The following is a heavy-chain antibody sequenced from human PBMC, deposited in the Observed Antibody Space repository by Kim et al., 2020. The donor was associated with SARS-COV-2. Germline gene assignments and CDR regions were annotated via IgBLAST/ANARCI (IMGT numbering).Heavy chain of an antibody. CDR2: ISHSGST. J-gene: IGHJ4*02. V-gene: IGHV4-38-2*02. D-gene: IGHD6-19*01. Sequence: SETLSLTCTVSGYSISSGYYCDWIRQPPGKGLEWIGSISHSGSTYYNPSLKSRVTISVDTSKNQFSLRLSSVTAADTAVYYCARHSEQWLLSGPRGYFDYWGQGTLATVSS. CDR1: GYSISSGYY. CDR3: ARHSEQWLLSGPRGYFDY.